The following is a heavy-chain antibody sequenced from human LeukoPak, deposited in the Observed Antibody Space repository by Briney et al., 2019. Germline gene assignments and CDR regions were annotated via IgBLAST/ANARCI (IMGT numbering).Heavy chain of an antibody. J-gene: IGHJ4*02. CDR1: GFTVSSNY. CDR2: IYSGGST. D-gene: IGHD5-18*01. Sequence: GGSLRLSCAASGFTVSSNYMSWVRQAPGKGLEWVSVIYSGGSTYYADSVKGRFTISRDNSKNTLYLQMNSLRAEDTAVYYCARDRDTAMVLDYWGQGTLVTVSS. V-gene: IGHV3-53*01. CDR3: ARDRDTAMVLDY.